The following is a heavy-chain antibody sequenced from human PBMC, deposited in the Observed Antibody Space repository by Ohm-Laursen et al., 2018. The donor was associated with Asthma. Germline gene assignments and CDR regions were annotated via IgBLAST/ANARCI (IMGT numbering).Heavy chain of an antibody. J-gene: IGHJ4*02. V-gene: IGHV3-30-3*01. CDR1: GFSFRSYA. CDR2: IPYDSSLK. Sequence: SLRLSCAASGFSFRSYAMHWVRQAPGKGLEWLAVIPYDSSLKHHADSVNGRFTISRDDFKSTLYLQMNSQRADVTSLYYCARDVMDWYSPALDFWGQGSLVTVSS. CDR3: ARDVMDWYSPALDF. D-gene: IGHD3/OR15-3a*01.